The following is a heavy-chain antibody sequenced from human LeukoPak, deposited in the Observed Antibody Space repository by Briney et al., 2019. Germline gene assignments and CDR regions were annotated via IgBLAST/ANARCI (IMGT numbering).Heavy chain of an antibody. CDR1: GGSVTSGIYH. J-gene: IGHJ5*02. CDR3: ARDHYYDGRGRFDP. V-gene: IGHV4-39*07. D-gene: IGHD3-16*01. CDR2: VYFDGGT. Sequence: SETLSLTCSVSGGSVTSGIYHWAWIRQPPGEGLEWIGSVYFDGGTHYNPSLQSRVTISVDTSKNQFSLRLNSVTAADTALYFCARDHYYDGRGRFDPWGQGTLVTVSS.